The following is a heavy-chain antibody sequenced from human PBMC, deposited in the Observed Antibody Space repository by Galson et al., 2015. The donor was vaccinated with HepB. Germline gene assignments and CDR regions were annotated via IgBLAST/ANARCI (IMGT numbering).Heavy chain of an antibody. J-gene: IGHJ3*02. Sequence: LSLTCTVSGASITSSYWSWIRQSPGKALEWIAYIYYDGSTNYNPSLKSRVTTSVDTSKNQISLKMSYVTAADTAVYYCARGFFDSRGYSNAFDIWGRGAMVTVSS. D-gene: IGHD3-22*01. CDR2: IYYDGST. V-gene: IGHV4-59*01. CDR3: ARGFFDSRGYSNAFDI. CDR1: GASITSSY.